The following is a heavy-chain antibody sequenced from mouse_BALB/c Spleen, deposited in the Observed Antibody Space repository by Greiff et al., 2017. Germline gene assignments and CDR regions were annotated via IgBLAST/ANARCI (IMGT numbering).Heavy chain of an antibody. V-gene: IGHV5-9*03. J-gene: IGHJ2*01. Sequence: VQLKESGGGLVKPGGSLKLSCAASGFTFSSYTMSWVRQTPEKRLEWVATISSGGGNTYYPDSVKGRFTISRDNAKNNLYLQMRSLRSEDTALYYCARGGNYLDYWGQGTTLTVSS. CDR3: ARGGNYLDY. CDR1: GFTFSSYT. CDR2: ISSGGGNT.